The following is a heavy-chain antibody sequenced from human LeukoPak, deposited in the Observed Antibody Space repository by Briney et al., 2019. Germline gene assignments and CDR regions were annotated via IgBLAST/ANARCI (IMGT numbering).Heavy chain of an antibody. Sequence: SETLSLTCGVSGGSIDSTNYWSWVRQAPGRGLEWIGEIAHDGTRNYNSSLRSRVAMSFDRANNYFSLSLTAVTAADTALYYWTGENRPFFPFAFWGQGVLVTVSS. CDR3: TGENRPFFPFAF. D-gene: IGHD2/OR15-2a*01. CDR2: IAHDGTR. J-gene: IGHJ4*02. CDR1: GGSIDSTNY. V-gene: IGHV4-4*02.